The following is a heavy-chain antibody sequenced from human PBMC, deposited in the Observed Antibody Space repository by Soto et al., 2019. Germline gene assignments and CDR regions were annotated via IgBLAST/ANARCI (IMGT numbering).Heavy chain of an antibody. CDR3: ARGYDFPGDDNYYFDY. V-gene: IGHV4-59*01. CDR1: GGSISSYY. D-gene: IGHD3-3*01. CDR2: IYYSGST. Sequence: SETLSLTCTVSGGSISSYYWSWIRQPPGKGLEWIGYIYYSGSTNYNPSLKSRVTISVDTSKNQFSLKLSPVTAADTAVYYCARGYDFPGDDNYYFDYWGQGTLVTVSS. J-gene: IGHJ4*02.